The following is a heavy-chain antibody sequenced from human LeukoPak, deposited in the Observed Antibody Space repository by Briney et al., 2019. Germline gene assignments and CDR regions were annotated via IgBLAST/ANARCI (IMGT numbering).Heavy chain of an antibody. V-gene: IGHV1-8*01. Sequence: ASVKVSCKASGYTFTSYDIYWVRQATGQGREWMGWMNPNRGNTGNAQKFQGRVTMTRNTSISTAYMELSSLRSEDTAVYYCARGGSSSWLAYYYYYGMDVWGQGTTVTVSS. D-gene: IGHD6-13*01. CDR1: GYTFTSYD. J-gene: IGHJ6*02. CDR3: ARGGSSSWLAYYYYYGMDV. CDR2: MNPNRGNT.